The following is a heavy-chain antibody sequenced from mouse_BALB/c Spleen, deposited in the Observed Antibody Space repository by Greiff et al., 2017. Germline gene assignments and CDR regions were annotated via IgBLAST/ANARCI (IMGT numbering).Heavy chain of an antibody. Sequence: QVHVKQSGAELAKPGASVKMSCKASGYTFTSYWMHWVKQRPGQGLEWIGYINPSTGYTEYNQKFKDKATLTADKSSSTAYMQLSSLTSEDSAVYYCARREGEDYWGQGTTLTVSS. J-gene: IGHJ2*01. CDR3: ARREGEDY. V-gene: IGHV1-7*01. CDR1: GYTFTSYW. CDR2: INPSTGYT.